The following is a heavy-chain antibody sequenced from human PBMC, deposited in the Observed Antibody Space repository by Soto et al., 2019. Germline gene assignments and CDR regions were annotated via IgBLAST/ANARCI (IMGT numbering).Heavy chain of an antibody. CDR2: IYHSGST. V-gene: IGHV4-38-2*02. CDR3: GRITIFGVVRIFDWYFDL. Sequence: SETLSLTCTVSGYSISSGYYWGWIRQPPGKGLEWIGSIYHSGSTYYNPSLKSRVTISVDTSKNQFSLKLSSVTAADTAVYYCGRITIFGVVRIFDWYFDLWGRGTLVTVSS. D-gene: IGHD3-3*01. CDR1: GYSISSGYY. J-gene: IGHJ2*01.